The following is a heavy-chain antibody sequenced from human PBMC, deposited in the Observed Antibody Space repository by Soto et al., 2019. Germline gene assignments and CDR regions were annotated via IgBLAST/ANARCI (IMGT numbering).Heavy chain of an antibody. CDR2: IYYSGRT. V-gene: IGHV4-59*13. CDR1: GGSISSYS. CDR3: AREYHGDRYYGMDV. Sequence: SETLSLTCTVSGGSISSYSWSWIRQSPGKGLEWIGYIYYSGRTNYNPSLKSRVTISVDTSKNQFSLKLSSVTAADTAVYYCAREYHGDRYYGMDVWGQGTTVTVSS. D-gene: IGHD2-2*01. J-gene: IGHJ6*02.